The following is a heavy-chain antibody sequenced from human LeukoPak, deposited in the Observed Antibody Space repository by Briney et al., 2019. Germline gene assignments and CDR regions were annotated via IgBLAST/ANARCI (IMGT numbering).Heavy chain of an antibody. CDR1: GGSISSYY. CDR2: IYYSGST. Sequence: SETLSLTCTVSGGSISSYYWSWIRQPPGNGLEWIGYIYYSGSTNYNPSLKSRVTMSVDTSKNQFSLNLSSVTAADTAVYYCARDSRYCNSISCYGRPGYYGLDVWGQGTTVTVSS. J-gene: IGHJ6*02. V-gene: IGHV4-59*01. CDR3: ARDSRYCNSISCYGRPGYYGLDV. D-gene: IGHD2-2*01.